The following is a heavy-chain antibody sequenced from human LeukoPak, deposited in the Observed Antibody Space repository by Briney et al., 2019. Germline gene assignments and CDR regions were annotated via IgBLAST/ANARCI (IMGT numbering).Heavy chain of an antibody. Sequence: SETLSLTCAVSGGSINSGGYSWSWIRQPPGKGLEWIGYIYHSGSTYYNPSLKSRVTVSVDRSKKQISLKLSSVTAADTAIYYCARIAVAIGGFDYWGQGTLVTVSS. D-gene: IGHD3-3*01. CDR2: IYHSGST. CDR1: GGSINSGGYS. J-gene: IGHJ4*02. V-gene: IGHV4-30-2*01. CDR3: ARIAVAIGGFDY.